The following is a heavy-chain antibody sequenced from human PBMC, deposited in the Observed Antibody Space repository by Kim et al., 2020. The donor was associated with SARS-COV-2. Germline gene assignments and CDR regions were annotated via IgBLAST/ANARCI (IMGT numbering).Heavy chain of an antibody. D-gene: IGHD5-12*01. CDR1: GFTFSSYW. CDR2: INSDGSST. CDR3: ARDDPRGSGYDSPDFDY. J-gene: IGHJ4*02. V-gene: IGHV3-74*01. Sequence: GGSLRLSCAASGFTFSSYWMHWVRQAPGKGLVWVSRINSDGSSTSYADYVKGRFTISRDNAKNTLYLQMNSLRAEDTAVYYCARDDPRGSGYDSPDFDYWGQGTLVTVSS.